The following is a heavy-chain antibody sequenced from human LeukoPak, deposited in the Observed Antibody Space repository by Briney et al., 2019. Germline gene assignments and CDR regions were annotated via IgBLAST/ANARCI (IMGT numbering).Heavy chain of an antibody. CDR3: AREGYYYGSGSPMGWFDP. Sequence: SVKVSCKASVGTSSSYSISWVRQAPGQGLEWMGGIIPIFGTANYAQKFQGRVTITADESTSTAYMELSSLRSEDTAVYYCAREGYYYGSGSPMGWFDPWGQGTLVTVSS. CDR2: IIPIFGTA. V-gene: IGHV1-69*13. D-gene: IGHD3-10*01. CDR1: VGTSSSYS. J-gene: IGHJ5*02.